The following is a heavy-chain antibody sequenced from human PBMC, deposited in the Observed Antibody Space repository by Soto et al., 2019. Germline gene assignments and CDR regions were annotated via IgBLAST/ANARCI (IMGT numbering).Heavy chain of an antibody. CDR2: INPNSGGT. J-gene: IGHJ4*02. Sequence: QVQLVQSGAEVKKPGASVKVSCKASGYTFTGYYMHWVRQAPGQGLEWMGWINPNSGGTNYAQKFQGRVTMTRDTSISTAYMELSRLRSDDTAVYYCAREWNSGWYSSVRGYFDYWGQGTLVTVSS. V-gene: IGHV1-2*02. CDR1: GYTFTGYY. D-gene: IGHD6-19*01. CDR3: AREWNSGWYSSVRGYFDY.